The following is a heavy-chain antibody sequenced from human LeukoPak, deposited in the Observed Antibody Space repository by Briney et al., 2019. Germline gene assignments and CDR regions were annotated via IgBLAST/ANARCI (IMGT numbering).Heavy chain of an antibody. CDR1: GGSISGDDYH. D-gene: IGHD3-10*01. CDR2: IYYNGAT. Sequence: PSETLSLTCTVSGGSISGDDYHWAWIRQPPGTGLEWIGTIYYNGATQYNPSLRSRVTMSVDTSQNQFSLKLTSVTAADTAVYYCAVEVRESVSLINGDCWGQGTLVTVSS. CDR3: AVEVRESVSLINGDC. J-gene: IGHJ4*02. V-gene: IGHV4-39*07.